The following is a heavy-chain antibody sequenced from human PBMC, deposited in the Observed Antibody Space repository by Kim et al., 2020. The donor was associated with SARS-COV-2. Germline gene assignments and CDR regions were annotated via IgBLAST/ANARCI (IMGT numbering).Heavy chain of an antibody. CDR3: AKGLAYYDFWSALES. V-gene: IGHV3-23*01. J-gene: IGHJ4*02. CDR1: GFTFSDYA. CDR2: ISGGGGGS. Sequence: GGSLRLSCSASGFTFSDYAMSWVRQAPGKGLEWVSAISGGGGGSYYADSVQGRFTISRDNSKNTLYLQMNSLGVGDTAVYYCAKGLAYYDFWSALESWGQGTLVAVSS. D-gene: IGHD3-3*01.